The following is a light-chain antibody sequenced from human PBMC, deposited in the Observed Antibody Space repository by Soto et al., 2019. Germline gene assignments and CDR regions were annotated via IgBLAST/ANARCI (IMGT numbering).Light chain of an antibody. V-gene: IGLV2-14*01. CDR1: SRDIGNYNY. CDR3: ASYRSATTIVV. J-gene: IGLJ1*01. CDR2: EVT. Sequence: QSVLTQPASVSGSPGQSITISCTGTSRDIGNYNYVSWYQHHPGKAPKLMIYEVTSRPSGVSDRFSGSKSGMTASLTISGLQPEEEADHFCASYRSATTIVVFGTGTKVNVL.